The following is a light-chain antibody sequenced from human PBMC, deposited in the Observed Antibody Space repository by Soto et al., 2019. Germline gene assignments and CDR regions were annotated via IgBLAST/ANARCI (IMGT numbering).Light chain of an antibody. Sequence: EIVLPQSPGTLSLSPGERATLSCRASQSVSSSYLAWYQQKPGQAPRLLIYGASSRATGIPDRFRGSGSGTDFTLTISRLEPEDFAVYYCQQYGSSSWTFGQGTKVDIK. J-gene: IGKJ1*01. CDR2: GAS. CDR3: QQYGSSSWT. CDR1: QSVSSSY. V-gene: IGKV3-20*01.